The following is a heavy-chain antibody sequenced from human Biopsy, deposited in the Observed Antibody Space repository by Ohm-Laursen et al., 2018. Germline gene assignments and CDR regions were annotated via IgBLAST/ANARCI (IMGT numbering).Heavy chain of an antibody. D-gene: IGHD2-2*01. CDR1: GGSISGYH. Sequence: GTLSLTCLVSGGSISGYHWSWIRRSPGKGLEWLAYISYTGGITSNPSLNGRATMSLDTSKNQFSLRLVYVTAADTAVYYCARMPHFDYWGQGILVTVSS. CDR2: ISYTGGI. V-gene: IGHV4-59*01. CDR3: ARMPHFDY. J-gene: IGHJ4*02.